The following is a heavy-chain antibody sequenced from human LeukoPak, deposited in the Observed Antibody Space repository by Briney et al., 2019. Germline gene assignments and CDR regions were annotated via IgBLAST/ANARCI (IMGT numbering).Heavy chain of an antibody. CDR2: ISWNSGSI. CDR1: GFTFDDYA. Sequence: GRSLRLSCAASGFTFDDYAMHWVRQAPRKGLEWVSGISWNSGSIGYADSVKGRFTISRDNAKNSLYLQMNSLRAEDTALYYCAKDAGGGGSYFLSPDYWGQGTLVTVSS. J-gene: IGHJ4*02. D-gene: IGHD1-26*01. CDR3: AKDAGGGGSYFLSPDY. V-gene: IGHV3-9*01.